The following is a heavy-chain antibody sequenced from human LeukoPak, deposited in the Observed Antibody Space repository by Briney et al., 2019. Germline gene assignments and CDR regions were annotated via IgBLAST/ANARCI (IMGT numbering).Heavy chain of an antibody. D-gene: IGHD3-10*01. Sequence: GGSLRLSCAASGFTFSGYAMSWVRQAPGKGLEWVSVISGSGGTTYYADSVKGRFTISRDNSKNTLYVQMNSLRAEDTAVYYCAREAEEVMVRGVLNYWGQGTLVTVSS. CDR2: ISGSGGTT. CDR1: GFTFSGYA. CDR3: AREAEEVMVRGVLNY. V-gene: IGHV3-23*01. J-gene: IGHJ4*02.